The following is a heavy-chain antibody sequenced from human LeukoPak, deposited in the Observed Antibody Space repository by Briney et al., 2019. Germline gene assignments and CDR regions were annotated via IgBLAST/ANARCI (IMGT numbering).Heavy chain of an antibody. CDR3: ARVSSAAGYSYYYGMDV. CDR2: IIPIFGTA. D-gene: IGHD6-13*01. Sequence: VASVKVSCEASGGTFSSYAISWVRQAPGQGLEWMGGIIPIFGTANYAQKFQGRVTITADESTSTAYMELSSLRSEDTAVYYCARVSSAAGYSYYYGMDVWGKGTTVTVSS. V-gene: IGHV1-69*13. J-gene: IGHJ6*04. CDR1: GGTFSSYA.